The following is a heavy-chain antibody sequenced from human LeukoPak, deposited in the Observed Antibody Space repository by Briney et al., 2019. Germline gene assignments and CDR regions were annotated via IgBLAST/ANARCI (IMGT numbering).Heavy chain of an antibody. J-gene: IGHJ4*02. CDR3: ARDTFGYFDY. V-gene: IGHV4-59*01. CDR1: GGSFNDYY. Sequence: SETLSLTCAVYGGSFNDYYWSWIRQPPGKGLEWIGYIYYSGSTNYNPSLKSRVTISVDTSKNQFSLKLSSVTAADTAVYYCARDTFGYFDYWGQGTLVTVSS. D-gene: IGHD3-16*01. CDR2: IYYSGST.